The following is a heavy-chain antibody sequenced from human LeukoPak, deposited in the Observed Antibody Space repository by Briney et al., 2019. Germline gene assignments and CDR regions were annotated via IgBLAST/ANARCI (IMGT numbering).Heavy chain of an antibody. V-gene: IGHV3-23*01. D-gene: IGHD2-8*01. Sequence: GGSLRLSCAASGFTFSSYAMSWVRQAPGKGLEWVSAISGSGGGTNYPDSVKGRFTISRDNSKNTLYLQMNSLRVEDTALYYCAKGYCTNGVCYFDYWGQGALVTVSS. CDR1: GFTFSSYA. CDR2: ISGSGGGT. J-gene: IGHJ4*02. CDR3: AKGYCTNGVCYFDY.